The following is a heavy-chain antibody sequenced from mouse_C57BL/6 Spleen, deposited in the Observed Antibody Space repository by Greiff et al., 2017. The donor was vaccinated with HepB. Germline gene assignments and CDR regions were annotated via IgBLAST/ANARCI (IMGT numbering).Heavy chain of an antibody. D-gene: IGHD2-5*01. Sequence: EVKLVESGEGLVKPGGSLKLSCAASGFTFSSYAMSWVRQTPEKRLEWVAYISSGGDYIYYADTVKGRFTISRDNARNTLYLQMSSLQSEDTAMYYCTRESNYWYFDVWGTGTTVTVSS. J-gene: IGHJ1*03. CDR1: GFTFSSYA. CDR2: ISSGGDYI. V-gene: IGHV5-9-1*02. CDR3: TRESNYWYFDV.